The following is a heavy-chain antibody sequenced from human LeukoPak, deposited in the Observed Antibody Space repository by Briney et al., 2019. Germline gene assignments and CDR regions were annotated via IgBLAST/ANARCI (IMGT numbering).Heavy chain of an antibody. CDR2: INHSGST. Sequence: SETLSLTCAVYGGSFSGYYWSRIRQPPGKGLEWIGEINHSGSTNYNPSLKSRVTISVDTSKNQFSLKLSSVTAADTAVYYCARGSIGYCSSTSCLKTYNWFDPWGQGTLVTVSS. J-gene: IGHJ5*02. CDR3: ARGSIGYCSSTSCLKTYNWFDP. V-gene: IGHV4-34*01. D-gene: IGHD2-2*01. CDR1: GGSFSGYY.